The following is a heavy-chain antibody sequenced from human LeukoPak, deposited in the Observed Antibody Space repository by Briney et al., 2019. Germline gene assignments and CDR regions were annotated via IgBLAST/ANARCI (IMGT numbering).Heavy chain of an antibody. Sequence: GASVKVSCKASGYTFTSYYIHWVRQAPGQGLEWMGIINPSGGSTNYAQKFQGRVTMTSDTSTSTVYMELSSLRSEDTAVYYCARDGYGSYYFLGYWGQGTLVTVSS. CDR2: INPSGGST. CDR3: ARDGYGSYYFLGY. CDR1: GYTFTSYY. J-gene: IGHJ4*02. D-gene: IGHD1-26*01. V-gene: IGHV1-46*01.